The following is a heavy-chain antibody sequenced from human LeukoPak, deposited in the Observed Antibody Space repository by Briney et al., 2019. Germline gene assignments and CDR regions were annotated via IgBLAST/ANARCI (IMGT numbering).Heavy chain of an antibody. Sequence: PGGSLRLSCAASGFTFSGYSMNWVRQAPGKGLEWVSSISSSSSYIYYADSVKGRFTISRDNAKNSLYLQMNSLRAEDTAVYYCARDRTTMVRGPFDPWGQGTLVTVSS. V-gene: IGHV3-21*01. D-gene: IGHD3-10*01. J-gene: IGHJ5*02. CDR2: ISSSSSYI. CDR1: GFTFSGYS. CDR3: ARDRTTMVRGPFDP.